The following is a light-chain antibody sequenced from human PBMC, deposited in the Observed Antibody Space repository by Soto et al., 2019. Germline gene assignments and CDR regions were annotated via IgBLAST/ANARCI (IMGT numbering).Light chain of an antibody. J-gene: IGKJ2*01. Sequence: EIVLTQSPGTLSLSPGERATLSCRASQSVSLTSLAWYQQKPGQAPRLLIYDVSSRATGIPDRFSGSGSGTDFTLTISRLEPEDFAVYYCQQYDSPPLMYTFGQGTKLEMK. CDR3: QQYDSPPLMYT. CDR2: DVS. V-gene: IGKV3-20*01. CDR1: QSVSLTS.